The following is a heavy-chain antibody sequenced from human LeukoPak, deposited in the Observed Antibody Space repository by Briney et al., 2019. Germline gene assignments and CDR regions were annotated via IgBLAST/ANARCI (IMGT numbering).Heavy chain of an antibody. V-gene: IGHV3-23*01. CDR2: ISGSGGST. J-gene: IGHJ6*02. D-gene: IGHD2-2*01. Sequence: GGSLRLSCAASGCTFSSYAMSWVRQAPGKGLEWVSAISGSGGSTYYADSVKGRFTISRDNSKNTLYLQMNSLRAEDTAVYYCAKDPVVVPAAIGMDVWGQGTTVTVSS. CDR1: GCTFSSYA. CDR3: AKDPVVVPAAIGMDV.